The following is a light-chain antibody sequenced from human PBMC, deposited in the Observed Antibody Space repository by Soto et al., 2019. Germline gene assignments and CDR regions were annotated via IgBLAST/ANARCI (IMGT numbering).Light chain of an antibody. J-gene: IGLJ1*01. V-gene: IGLV2-14*01. CDR3: SSYTTSNTRQIV. CDR2: DVS. CDR1: SSDVGGYNY. Sequence: QSALTQPASVSGSPGQSITISCTGTSSDVGGYNYVSWYQQHPGKAPKFMIYDVSNRTSGVSNRFSGSKSVNTASLTISGLQAEDESDYYCSSYTTSNTRQIVFGTGTKLTVL.